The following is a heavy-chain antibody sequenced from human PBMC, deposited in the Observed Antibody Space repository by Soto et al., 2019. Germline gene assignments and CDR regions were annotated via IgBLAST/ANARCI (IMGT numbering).Heavy chain of an antibody. CDR2: INHSGST. CDR1: GGSFSGYY. V-gene: IGHV4-34*01. J-gene: IGHJ5*02. D-gene: IGHD3-3*01. Sequence: SETLSLTCAVYGGSFSGYYWSWIRQPPGKGLEWIGEINHSGSTNYNPSLKSRVTISVDTSKNQFSLKLSSVTAADTAVYYCASRGVYYDFWSGYYNPAYWFDPWGQGTLVTVSS. CDR3: ASRGVYYDFWSGYYNPAYWFDP.